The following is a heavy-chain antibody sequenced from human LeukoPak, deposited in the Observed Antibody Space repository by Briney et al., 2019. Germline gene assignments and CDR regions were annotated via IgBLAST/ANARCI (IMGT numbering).Heavy chain of an antibody. D-gene: IGHD4-23*01. Sequence: SDTLSLTCAVSGYSISSRNWWGWIRQPPGKGLEWIGHISYSGDTYYSPSLKSRVTMSIDTSQNQFSLKLTSVTAVDTAVYFCARYGGDSDWYFDLWGRGTLVTVSS. V-gene: IGHV4-28*01. CDR3: ARYGGDSDWYFDL. J-gene: IGHJ2*01. CDR1: GYSISSRNW. CDR2: ISYSGDT.